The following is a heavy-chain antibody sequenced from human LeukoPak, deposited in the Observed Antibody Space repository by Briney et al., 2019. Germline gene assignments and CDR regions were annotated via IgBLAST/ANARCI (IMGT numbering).Heavy chain of an antibody. Sequence: PSETLSLTCAVYGGSFSGYYWSWIRQPPGKGLEWIGEINHSGSTNYNPSLKSRVTISVDTSKSQFSLKLTSVTAADTAVYYCARRRVGATFYYYYYMDVWGKGTTVTISS. CDR2: INHSGST. V-gene: IGHV4-34*01. J-gene: IGHJ6*03. CDR1: GGSFSGYY. CDR3: ARRRVGATFYYYYYMDV. D-gene: IGHD1-26*01.